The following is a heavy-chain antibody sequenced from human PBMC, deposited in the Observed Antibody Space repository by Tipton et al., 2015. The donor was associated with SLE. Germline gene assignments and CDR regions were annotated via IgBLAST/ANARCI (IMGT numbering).Heavy chain of an antibody. CDR3: ARDQDWITSF. CDR1: GGSISSYY. D-gene: IGHD3/OR15-3a*01. Sequence: TLSLTCTVSGGSISSYYWSWIRQPPGKGLEWIGEINHSGSTNYNPSLKSRVTISVDTSKNQFSLKLSSVTAADTAVYYCARDQDWITSFGGQGTLVTVSS. J-gene: IGHJ4*02. V-gene: IGHV4-34*01. CDR2: INHSGST.